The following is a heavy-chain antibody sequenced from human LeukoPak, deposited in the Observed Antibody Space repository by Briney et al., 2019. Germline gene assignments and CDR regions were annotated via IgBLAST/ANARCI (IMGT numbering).Heavy chain of an antibody. CDR3: ARVPLYSSGYGAGTGISSWFDP. Sequence: SETLSLTCAVSGGSISSTNWWSWVRQPPGKGLEWIGEIYHSGSTYYNPSLKSRVTISVDTSKNQLSLKLSSVTAADTAVYYCARVPLYSSGYGAGTGISSWFDPWGQGTLVTVSS. CDR2: IYHSGST. V-gene: IGHV4-4*02. CDR1: GGSISSTNW. J-gene: IGHJ5*02. D-gene: IGHD6-19*01.